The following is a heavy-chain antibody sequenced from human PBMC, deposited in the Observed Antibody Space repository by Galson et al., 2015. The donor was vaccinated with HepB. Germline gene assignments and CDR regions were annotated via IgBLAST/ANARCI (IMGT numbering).Heavy chain of an antibody. J-gene: IGHJ4*02. CDR2: ISGSGGST. CDR1: GFTFSSYA. V-gene: IGHV3-23*01. Sequence: SLRLSCAASGFTFSSYAMSWVRQAPGKGLEWVSAISGSGGSTYYADSVKGRFTISRDNSKNTLYLQMNSLRAEDTAVYYCAKDISSGWYQPYFDYWGQGTLVTVSS. CDR3: AKDISSGWYQPYFDY. D-gene: IGHD6-19*01.